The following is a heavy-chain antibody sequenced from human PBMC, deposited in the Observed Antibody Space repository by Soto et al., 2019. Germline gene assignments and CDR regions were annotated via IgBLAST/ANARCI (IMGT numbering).Heavy chain of an antibody. CDR2: ISAYNGNT. Sequence: ASVKVSCKASGYTFTSYAMHWVRQAPGQRLEWMGWISAYNGNTNYAQKLQGRVTMTTDTSTSTAYMELRSLRSDDTAVYYCARDLVVPAAKVYWGQGTLVTVSS. J-gene: IGHJ4*02. CDR1: GYTFTSYA. D-gene: IGHD2-2*01. CDR3: ARDLVVPAAKVY. V-gene: IGHV1-18*01.